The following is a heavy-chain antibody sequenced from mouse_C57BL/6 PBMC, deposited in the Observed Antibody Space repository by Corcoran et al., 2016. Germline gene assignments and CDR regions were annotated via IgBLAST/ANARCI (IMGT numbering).Heavy chain of an antibody. V-gene: IGHV1-26*01. CDR3: APYITTIYAMDY. D-gene: IGHD1-1*01. J-gene: IGHJ4*01. CDR2: INPNNGGT. CDR1: GYTFTDYY. Sequence: EVQLQQSGPELVKPGASVKISCKASGYTFTDYYMNWVKQSHGKSLEWIGDINPNNGGTSYNQKFKGKATLTVDKSSSTAYMELRSLTSEDSVVYYCAPYITTIYAMDYWGQGTSVTVSS.